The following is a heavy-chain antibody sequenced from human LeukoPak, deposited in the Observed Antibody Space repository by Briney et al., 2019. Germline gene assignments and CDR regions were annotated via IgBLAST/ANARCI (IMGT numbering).Heavy chain of an antibody. CDR1: GYTFTSYY. V-gene: IGHV1-46*01. CDR2: INPSGGST. J-gene: IGHJ3*02. Sequence: ASVKVSCKASGYTFTSYYMHWVRQAPGQGLEWMGIINPSGGSTSYAQKFQGRVTMTRDTPTSTVYMELSSLRSEDTAVYYCARDSPGGLRFLEWPPTRGAFDIWGQGTMVTVSS. D-gene: IGHD3-3*01. CDR3: ARDSPGGLRFLEWPPTRGAFDI.